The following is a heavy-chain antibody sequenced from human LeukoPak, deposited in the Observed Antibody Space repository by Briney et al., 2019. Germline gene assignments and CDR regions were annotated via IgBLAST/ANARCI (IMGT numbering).Heavy chain of an antibody. CDR1: GYTFTGYY. V-gene: IGHV1-2*02. J-gene: IGHJ2*01. CDR3: ARVPGYSSSHYWYFEL. CDR2: INPNSGGT. D-gene: IGHD6-13*01. Sequence: ASVTVSCMASGYTFTGYYMHWVRQAPGQGLEWMGWINPNSGGTNYAQKFQGRVTMTRDTSISTAYMELSRLRSDDTAVYYCARVPGYSSSHYWYFELWRRDTRVSVSS.